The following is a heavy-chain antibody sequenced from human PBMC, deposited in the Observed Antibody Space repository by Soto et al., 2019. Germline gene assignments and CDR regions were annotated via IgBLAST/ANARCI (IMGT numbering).Heavy chain of an antibody. CDR3: AIKKNYDYVWGSYRYSDHDAFDI. Sequence: PGGSLRLSCAASGFTFSSYAMSWVRQAPGKGLEWVSAISGSGGSTYYAESVKGRFTISRDNSKNTLYLQMNSLRAEDTAVYYCAIKKNYDYVWGSYRYSDHDAFDIWGQGTMVTVSS. V-gene: IGHV3-23*01. J-gene: IGHJ3*02. D-gene: IGHD3-16*02. CDR2: ISGSGGST. CDR1: GFTFSSYA.